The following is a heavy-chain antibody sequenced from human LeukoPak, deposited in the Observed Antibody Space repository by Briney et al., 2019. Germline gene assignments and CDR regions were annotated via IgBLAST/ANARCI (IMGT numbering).Heavy chain of an antibody. CDR3: ARGSNWGDY. CDR1: GFTFSSYE. V-gene: IGHV3-48*03. J-gene: IGHJ4*02. Sequence: GGSLRLSCAASGFTFSSYEMNWVRQAPEKGLEWIAYISSSGGYMYADSVKGRFTISRDNAKNSLYLQMNSLRAEDTAVYYCARGSNWGDYWGQGTLVTVSS. D-gene: IGHD7-27*01. CDR2: ISSSGGYM.